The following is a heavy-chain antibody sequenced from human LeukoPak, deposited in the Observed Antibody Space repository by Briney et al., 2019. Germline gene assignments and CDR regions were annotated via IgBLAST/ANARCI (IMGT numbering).Heavy chain of an antibody. CDR2: INPNSGGT. Sequence: ASVKASCKASGYTFTGYYMHWVRQAPGQGLEWMGWINPNSGGTNYAQKFQGRVTMTRDTSISTAYMELSRLRSDDTAVYHCARAYQFSSSWRGWFDPWGQGTLVTVSS. CDR1: GYTFTGYY. J-gene: IGHJ5*02. CDR3: ARAYQFSSSWRGWFDP. V-gene: IGHV1-2*02. D-gene: IGHD6-6*01.